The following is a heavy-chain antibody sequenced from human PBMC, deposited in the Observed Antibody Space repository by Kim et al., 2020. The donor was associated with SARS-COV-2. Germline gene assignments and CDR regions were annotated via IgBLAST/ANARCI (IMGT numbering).Heavy chain of an antibody. J-gene: IGHJ4*02. D-gene: IGHD5-18*01. Sequence: ADYVKGRFTISRDNAKNPLYLQMNSLRAEDTSVYYCAKLRWIQLWLFDYWGQGTLVTASS. CDR3: AKLRWIQLWLFDY. V-gene: IGHV3-23*01.